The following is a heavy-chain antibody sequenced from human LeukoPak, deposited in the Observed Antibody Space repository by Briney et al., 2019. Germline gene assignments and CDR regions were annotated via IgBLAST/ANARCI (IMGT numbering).Heavy chain of an antibody. V-gene: IGHV4-59*01. Sequence: SETLSLTCTVSGGSISSYYWSWIRQPPGKGLEWIGSIYYSGSTNHNPSLKSRVTISVDTSKNQFSLKLSSVTAADTAVYYCARDWVYCSGGSCYSLAAFDIWGQGTMVTVSS. J-gene: IGHJ3*02. D-gene: IGHD2-15*01. CDR1: GGSISSYY. CDR2: IYYSGST. CDR3: ARDWVYCSGGSCYSLAAFDI.